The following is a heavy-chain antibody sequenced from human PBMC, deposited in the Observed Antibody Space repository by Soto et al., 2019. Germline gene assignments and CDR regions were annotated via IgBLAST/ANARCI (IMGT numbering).Heavy chain of an antibody. V-gene: IGHV1-8*01. CDR2: MKPNSGNT. D-gene: IGHD3-3*01. Sequence: GASLKVSCKASGYTFTSYDINWVRKATGQGLEWMGWMKPNSGNTAYAQKCQGRGTMTRNTSISTAYMELSSLRSEDTAVYYCARTHYDFWSGYDIRWFDPWGQGTLVTVSS. CDR3: ARTHYDFWSGYDIRWFDP. J-gene: IGHJ5*02. CDR1: GYTFTSYD.